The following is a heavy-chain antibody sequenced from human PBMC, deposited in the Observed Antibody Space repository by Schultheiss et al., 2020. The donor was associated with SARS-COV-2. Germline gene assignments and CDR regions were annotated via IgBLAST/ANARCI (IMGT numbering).Heavy chain of an antibody. Sequence: GGSLRLSCGASGFTFSANYMSWIRQTPGKGLEWVAYISWSGDYINYADSVKGRFTIFRNNANNSLYLQMSSLRADDTALYYCAATTGYYTNVDYWGQGTLVTVSS. CDR3: AATTGYYTNVDY. CDR1: GFTFSANY. V-gene: IGHV3-11*06. CDR2: ISWSGDYI. D-gene: IGHD3/OR15-3a*01. J-gene: IGHJ4*02.